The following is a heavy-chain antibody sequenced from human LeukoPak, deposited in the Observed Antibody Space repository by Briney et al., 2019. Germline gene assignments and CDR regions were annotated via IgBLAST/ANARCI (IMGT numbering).Heavy chain of an antibody. V-gene: IGHV3-30*02. J-gene: IGHJ4*02. CDR2: VRYDSSNK. CDR1: GFTFSGYG. D-gene: IGHD5-12*01. CDR3: ARGTSGYDPLVDY. Sequence: GGSLRLSCAASGFTFSGYGMHWVRQAPGKGLEWVAFVRYDSSNKYYADSVKGRFTVSRDNSKNTLYLQMNSLRSDDTAVYYCARGTSGYDPLVDYWGQGTLVTVSS.